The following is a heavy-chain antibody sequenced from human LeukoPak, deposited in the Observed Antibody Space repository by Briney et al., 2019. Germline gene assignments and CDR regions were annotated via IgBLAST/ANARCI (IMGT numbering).Heavy chain of an antibody. Sequence: ASVKVSCKASGGTFISYAISWVRQAPGQGLEWMGGIIPIFGTANYAQKFQGRVTITADESTSTAYMELSSLRSEDTAVYYCARDGELNYAPWGFFDPWGQGTLVTVSS. V-gene: IGHV1-69*13. CDR1: GGTFISYA. J-gene: IGHJ5*02. CDR2: IIPIFGTA. D-gene: IGHD5-24*01. CDR3: ARDGELNYAPWGFFDP.